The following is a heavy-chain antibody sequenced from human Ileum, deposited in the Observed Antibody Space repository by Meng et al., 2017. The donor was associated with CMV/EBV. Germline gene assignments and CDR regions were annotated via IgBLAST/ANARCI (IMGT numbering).Heavy chain of an antibody. V-gene: IGHV7-4-1*02. CDR1: GYTFTSNN. J-gene: IGHJ4*02. D-gene: IGHD1-26*01. Sequence: QVHLEQSGSELKKPGASVKVSCKTSGYTFTSNNIIWVRQAPGQGPEWMGWIDTNTGNPTYAQDFTGRFVFSLDTSVNTAYLQISSLKAEDTAVYYCARDGLSGRYFDYWGQGTLVTVSS. CDR3: ARDGLSGRYFDY. CDR2: IDTNTGNP.